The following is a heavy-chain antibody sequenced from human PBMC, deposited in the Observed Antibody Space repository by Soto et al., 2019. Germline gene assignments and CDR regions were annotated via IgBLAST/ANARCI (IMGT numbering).Heavy chain of an antibody. CDR1: GFTFSSYG. CDR3: AKDQSSSWAQLYYYGMDV. D-gene: IGHD6-13*01. Sequence: HPGGSLRLSCAASGFTFSSYGMHWVRQAPGKGLEWVAVISYDGSNKYYADSVKGRFTISRDNSKNTLYLQMNSLRAEDTAVYYCAKDQSSSWAQLYYYGMDVWGQGTTVTVSS. V-gene: IGHV3-30*18. J-gene: IGHJ6*02. CDR2: ISYDGSNK.